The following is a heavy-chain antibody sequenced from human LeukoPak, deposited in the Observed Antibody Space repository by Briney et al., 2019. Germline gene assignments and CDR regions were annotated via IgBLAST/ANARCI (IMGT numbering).Heavy chain of an antibody. D-gene: IGHD6-19*01. Sequence: PGGSLRLSCAASGFTFDDYAMHWVRQAPGKGLEWVSGISWNSGSIGYADSVKGRFTISRDNAKNSLYLQMNSLRAEDMALYYCAKGMKQRLVHAPFDYWGQGTLVTVSS. CDR2: ISWNSGSI. J-gene: IGHJ4*02. CDR3: AKGMKQRLVHAPFDY. CDR1: GFTFDDYA. V-gene: IGHV3-9*03.